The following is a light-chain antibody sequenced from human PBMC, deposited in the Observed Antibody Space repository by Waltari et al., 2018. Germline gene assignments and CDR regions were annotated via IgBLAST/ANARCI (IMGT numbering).Light chain of an antibody. CDR2: RNN. CDR3: AAWDDSLSGRV. J-gene: IGLJ3*02. Sequence: QSVLTQPPSASGTPGQRVTISCSGSRSNIGSNYVYWYQQVPGTAPKLLLYRNNQRPSGVPDRFSGSKSGTAASRAISGLRSEDEVDYYCAAWDDSLSGRVFGGGTKVTVL. V-gene: IGLV1-47*01. CDR1: RSNIGSNY.